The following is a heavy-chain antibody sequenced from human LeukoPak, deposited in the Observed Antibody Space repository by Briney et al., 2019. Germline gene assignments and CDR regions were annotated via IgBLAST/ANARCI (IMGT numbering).Heavy chain of an antibody. J-gene: IGHJ4*02. CDR3: ARGTAGYVGYSYGTFDY. CDR2: ISSSSSYI. V-gene: IGHV3-21*01. D-gene: IGHD5-18*01. CDR1: GFTFSSYS. Sequence: PGGSLRLSCAASGFTFSSYSMNWVRQAPGKGLEWVLSISSSSSYIYYADSVKGRFTISRDNAKNSLYLQMNSLRAEDTAVYYCARGTAGYVGYSYGTFDYWGQGTLVTVSS.